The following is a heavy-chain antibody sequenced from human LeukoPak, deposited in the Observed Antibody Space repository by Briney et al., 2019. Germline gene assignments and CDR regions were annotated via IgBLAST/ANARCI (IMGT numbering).Heavy chain of an antibody. CDR3: TKRYYYDSSGFDN. D-gene: IGHD3-22*01. CDR1: GFTFSGSA. J-gene: IGHJ4*02. Sequence: PGGSLRLSCAASGFTFSGSAMHWVRQASGKGLEWVGRIRSKANSYATAYAASVKGRFTISRDDSKNTAYLQMNSLKTEDTAVYYCTKRYYYDSSGFDNWGQGTLVTVSS. CDR2: IRSKANSYAT. V-gene: IGHV3-73*01.